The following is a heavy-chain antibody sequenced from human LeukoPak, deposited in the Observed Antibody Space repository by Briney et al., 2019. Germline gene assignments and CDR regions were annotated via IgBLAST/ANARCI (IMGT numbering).Heavy chain of an antibody. CDR3: AKDGSIAARPVKYYYYYMDV. CDR1: GFTFSSYS. Sequence: GGSLRLSCAASGFTFSSYSMSWVRQAPGEGLEWVSAISGRGGSTYYADSVKGRFPISRDNSKNTLYLKMNSLRAEDTAVYYCAKDGSIAARPVKYYYYYMDVWGKGTTVTVSS. D-gene: IGHD6-6*01. V-gene: IGHV3-23*01. J-gene: IGHJ6*03. CDR2: ISGRGGST.